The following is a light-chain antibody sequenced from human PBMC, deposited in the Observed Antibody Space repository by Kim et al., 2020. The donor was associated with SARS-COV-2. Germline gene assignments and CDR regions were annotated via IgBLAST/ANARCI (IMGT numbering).Light chain of an antibody. CDR1: QDIANS. Sequence: ASVGDRVTITCRASQDIANSLPWYQQKPGKVPQVLIYAASTLQSGVPSRFSGSGSGTDFTLTIGGLQTEDVATYYCQKYNSAPWTFGPGTKVDIK. CDR2: AAS. V-gene: IGKV1-27*01. J-gene: IGKJ1*01. CDR3: QKYNSAPWT.